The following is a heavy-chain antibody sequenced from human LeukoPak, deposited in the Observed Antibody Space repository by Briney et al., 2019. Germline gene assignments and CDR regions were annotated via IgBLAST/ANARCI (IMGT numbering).Heavy chain of an antibody. D-gene: IGHD2-21*02. CDR3: AREGYCGDYIDY. J-gene: IGHJ4*02. Sequence: GGSLRLSCAASGFTFSSYSMNWVRQAPGKGLEWVSSISSSSSYIYYADSVKGRFTISRDNAKNSLYLQMNSLRAEDTAVYYCAREGYCGDYIDYWGQGTLVTVSS. CDR1: GFTFSSYS. CDR2: ISSSSSYI. V-gene: IGHV3-21*01.